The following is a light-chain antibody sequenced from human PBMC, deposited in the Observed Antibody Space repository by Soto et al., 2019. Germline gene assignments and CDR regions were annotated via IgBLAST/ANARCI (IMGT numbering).Light chain of an antibody. CDR1: TGAVASGHY. CDR2: DTT. Sequence: QAVVTQEPSLTVSPGGTVTLTCGSSTGAVASGHYPYWFQQKPGQAPKTLIYDTTNKHSWTPARFSGSLLGGKAALTLSGAQPEDEAEYYCLLSYRGARVFGGGTKVTVL. J-gene: IGLJ3*02. V-gene: IGLV7-46*01. CDR3: LLSYRGARV.